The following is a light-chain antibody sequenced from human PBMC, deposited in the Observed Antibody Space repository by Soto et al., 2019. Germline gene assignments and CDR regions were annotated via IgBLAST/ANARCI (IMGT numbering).Light chain of an antibody. CDR2: DAS. CDR1: QDNSKV. Sequence: DIQMTQSPSSLSSSVGDRVTITFQASQDNSKVLNWYQLKPGKAPRLLIFDASSVESGVPSRFSGSGSGTHFTFTIDSLQAEDLATYYCQQYEDLPLTFGGGTTVEI. V-gene: IGKV1-33*01. J-gene: IGKJ4*01. CDR3: QQYEDLPLT.